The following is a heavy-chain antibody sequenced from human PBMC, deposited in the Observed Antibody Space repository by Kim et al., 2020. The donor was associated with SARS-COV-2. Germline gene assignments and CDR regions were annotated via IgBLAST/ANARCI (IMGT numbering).Heavy chain of an antibody. V-gene: IGHV4-59*01. CDR2: IYYSGST. Sequence: SETLSLTCTVSGGSISSYYWSWIRQPPGKGLEWIGYIYYSGSTNYNPSLKSRVTISVDTSKNQFSLKLSSVTAADTAVYYCARGLIAAGVDYWGQGTLVTVAS. D-gene: IGHD6-13*01. CDR1: GGSISSYY. J-gene: IGHJ4*02. CDR3: ARGLIAAGVDY.